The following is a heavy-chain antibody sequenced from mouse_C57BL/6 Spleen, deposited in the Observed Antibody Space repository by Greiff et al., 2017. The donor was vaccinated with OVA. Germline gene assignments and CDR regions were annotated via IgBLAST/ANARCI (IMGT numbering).Heavy chain of an antibody. CDR3: ARYGYYPYFDV. V-gene: IGHV1-54*01. CDR1: GYAFTNYL. J-gene: IGHJ1*03. CDR2: INPGSGGT. D-gene: IGHD2-3*01. Sequence: QVQLQQSGAELVRPGTSVKVSCKASGYAFTNYLIEWVKQRPGQGLEWIGVINPGSGGTNYNEKFKGKATLTADKSSSTAYMQHSSLTSEDSAVYFCARYGYYPYFDVWGTGTTVTVSS.